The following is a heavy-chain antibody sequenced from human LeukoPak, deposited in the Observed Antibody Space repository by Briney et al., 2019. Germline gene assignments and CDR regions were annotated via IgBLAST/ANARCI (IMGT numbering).Heavy chain of an antibody. D-gene: IGHD3-22*01. CDR3: ARGGDSSGYYYPVFDY. V-gene: IGHV4-59*11. CDR2: IYYSGST. Sequence: SETLFLTCTVSGGSISSHYWSWIRQPPGKGLEWIGYIYYSGSTNYNPSLKSRVTISVDTSKNQFSLKLSSVTAADTAVYYCARGGDSSGYYYPVFDYWGQGTLVTVSS. CDR1: GGSISSHY. J-gene: IGHJ4*02.